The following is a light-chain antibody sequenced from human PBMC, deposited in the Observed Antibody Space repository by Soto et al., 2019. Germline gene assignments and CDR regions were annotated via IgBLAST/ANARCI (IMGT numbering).Light chain of an antibody. CDR2: AAS. Sequence: DIQMTQSPSSLSASVGDRVTITCRASQSISSYLNWYQQKPGKAPKLLIYAASTLQSGVRSRFSGSGSGTDFTLTISCLQSEDFATYYCQQYYSYPRTFGQGTKVDIK. CDR3: QQYYSYPRT. V-gene: IGKV1-39*01. CDR1: QSISSY. J-gene: IGKJ1*01.